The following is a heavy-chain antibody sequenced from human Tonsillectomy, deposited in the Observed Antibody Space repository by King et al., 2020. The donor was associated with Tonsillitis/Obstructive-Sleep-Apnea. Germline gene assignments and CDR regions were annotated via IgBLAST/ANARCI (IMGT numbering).Heavy chain of an antibody. CDR3: ARDPPALLEWRPDAFDI. Sequence: VQLQQWGAGLLKPSETLSLTCAVYGGSFSGYYWSWIRQPPGKGLEWIGEINHSGSTNYNPSLKSRVTISVDTSKNQFSLKLSSVTAADTAVYYCARDPPALLEWRPDAFDIWGQGTMVTVSS. V-gene: IGHV4-34*01. D-gene: IGHD3-3*01. CDR2: INHSGST. J-gene: IGHJ3*02. CDR1: GGSFSGYY.